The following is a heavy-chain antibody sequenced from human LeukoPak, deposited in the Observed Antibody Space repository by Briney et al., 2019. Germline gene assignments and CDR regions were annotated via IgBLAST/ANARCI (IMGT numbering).Heavy chain of an antibody. Sequence: GGSLRLSCAASGFIVSGNHMNWVRLAPGKGLEWVSIVYSVGATYYEDSVKGRFTIPRDDSKNIVYLQMNNLRSEDTAVYFCATERPGSRTLDSWGQGTLVTVSS. D-gene: IGHD1-14*01. CDR3: ATERPGSRTLDS. CDR1: GFIVSGNH. J-gene: IGHJ4*02. V-gene: IGHV3-66*01. CDR2: VYSVGAT.